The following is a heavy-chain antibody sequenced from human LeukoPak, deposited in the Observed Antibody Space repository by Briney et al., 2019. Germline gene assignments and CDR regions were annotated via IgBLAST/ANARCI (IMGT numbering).Heavy chain of an antibody. J-gene: IGHJ3*02. D-gene: IGHD2-21*02. V-gene: IGHV1-18*01. CDR3: ARDRTATYDTFHI. Sequence: ASVKVSCKASGYTFNTYGINWVRQAPGQGLEWMGWISGYNGHTNYAQKFQGRVTMTTDTSTSTVYMELRSLRSDDTALYYCARDRTATYDTFHIWGQGTMVTASS. CDR2: ISGYNGHT. CDR1: GYTFNTYG.